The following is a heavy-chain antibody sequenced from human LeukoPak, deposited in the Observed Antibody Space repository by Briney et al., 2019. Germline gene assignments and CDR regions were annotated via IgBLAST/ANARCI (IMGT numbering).Heavy chain of an antibody. D-gene: IGHD3-22*01. V-gene: IGHV4-59*01. Sequence: SETLSLTCTVSGGSISSYYWSWIRQPPGKGLEWIGYIYYSGSTNYNPSLKSRVTISVDTSKNQFSLKLSSVTAADTAVYYCARWGYYYDSSGYYYLDYWGQGTLVTVSS. CDR3: ARWGYYYDSSGYYYLDY. CDR2: IYYSGST. CDR1: GGSISSYY. J-gene: IGHJ4*02.